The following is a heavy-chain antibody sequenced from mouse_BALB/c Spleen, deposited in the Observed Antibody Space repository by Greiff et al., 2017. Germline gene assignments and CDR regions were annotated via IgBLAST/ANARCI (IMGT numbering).Heavy chain of an antibody. D-gene: IGHD2-4*01. CDR3: AREGSTMITTEAWFAY. Sequence: EVQVVESGGGLVKLGGSLKLSCAASGFTFSSYYMSWVRQTPEKRLELVAAINSNGGSTYYPDTVKGRFTISRDNAKNTLYLQMSSLKSEDTALYYCAREGSTMITTEAWFAYWGQGTLVTVSA. CDR1: GFTFSSYY. J-gene: IGHJ3*01. CDR2: INSNGGST. V-gene: IGHV5-6-2*01.